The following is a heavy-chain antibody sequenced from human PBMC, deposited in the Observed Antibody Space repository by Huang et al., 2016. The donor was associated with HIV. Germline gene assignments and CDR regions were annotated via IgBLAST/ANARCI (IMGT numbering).Heavy chain of an antibody. J-gene: IGHJ5*02. D-gene: IGHD2-15*01. CDR3: ARRRGYDSDDP. Sequence: QVQLVQSGSELKKPGASVKLSCKAFGYSFTSFLISWVRQAPGQGLEWMGWIATNTGKPTYAQGFTGRFVFSLDTAVSTAYLQISSLKAEDTAVYYCARRRGYDSDDPWGQRTLVTVSS. CDR2: IATNTGKP. CDR1: GYSFTSFL. V-gene: IGHV7-4-1*02.